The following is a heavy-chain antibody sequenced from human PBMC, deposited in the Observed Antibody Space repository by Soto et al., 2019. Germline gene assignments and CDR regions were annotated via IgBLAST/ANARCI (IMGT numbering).Heavy chain of an antibody. CDR3: AKEMGYYDSSGYSGPLFDY. CDR2: ISGSGGST. V-gene: IGHV3-23*01. CDR1: GFTFSSYA. Sequence: GGSLRLSCAASGFTFSSYAMSWVRQAPGKGLGWVSAISGSGGSTYYADSVKGRFTISRDNSKNTLYLQMNSLRAEDTAVYYCAKEMGYYDSSGYSGPLFDYWGQGTLVTVS. J-gene: IGHJ4*02. D-gene: IGHD3-22*01.